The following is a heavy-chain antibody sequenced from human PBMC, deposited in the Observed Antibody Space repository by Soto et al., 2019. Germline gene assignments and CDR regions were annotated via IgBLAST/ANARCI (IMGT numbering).Heavy chain of an antibody. CDR1: ADSFSKYY. D-gene: IGHD3-16*01. CDR2: IYFNGNT. CDR3: ASVTFGGVVLAH. J-gene: IGHJ4*02. V-gene: IGHV4-59*01. Sequence: PSETLSLTCTVSADSFSKYYWTWIRQPPGGGLEWIGYIYFNGNTNYNPPLKGRVTISRDTSKKQFSLNLSSVTAADTAVYYCASVTFGGVVLAHWGQGTLVTVSS.